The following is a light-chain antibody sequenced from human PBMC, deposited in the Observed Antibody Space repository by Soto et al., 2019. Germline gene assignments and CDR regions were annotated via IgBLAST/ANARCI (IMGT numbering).Light chain of an antibody. J-gene: IGKJ1*01. Sequence: ELVRTQSPATRSVSPGERATLSCRASQSVTKNNLNWYQQKAGQAPRLLIYGASIRATGIPDRFSGSGSETDFNLTISSLQTEDFATYYCQQRYSSPPTFGQGTKLDIK. CDR3: QQRYSSPPT. CDR2: GAS. CDR1: QSVTKNN. V-gene: IGKV3D-15*01.